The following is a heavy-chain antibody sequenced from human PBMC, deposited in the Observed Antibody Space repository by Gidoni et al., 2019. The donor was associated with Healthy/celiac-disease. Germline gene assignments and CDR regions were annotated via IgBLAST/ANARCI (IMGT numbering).Heavy chain of an antibody. Sequence: QVQLVQSGAGVKKPGASVKVSCKASGYTFTGDYMDWVRQAPGQGLEWMGWITPNSGGPHYAQKFQGRVTMTRDTSISTAYMELSRLRSDDTAVYYCARDPDAYYGGNPNRPSDYWGQGTLVTVSS. J-gene: IGHJ4*02. CDR1: GYTFTGDY. V-gene: IGHV1-2*02. CDR2: ITPNSGGP. D-gene: IGHD4-17*01. CDR3: ARDPDAYYGGNPNRPSDY.